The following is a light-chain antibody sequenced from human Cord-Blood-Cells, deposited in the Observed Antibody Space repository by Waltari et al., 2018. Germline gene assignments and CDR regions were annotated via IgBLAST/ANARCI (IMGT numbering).Light chain of an antibody. Sequence: EIVMTQSPATLSVSPGERATLSCRASQSVSSNLAWYQQKPGQAPRLLIYGASTRATGIPARFSGSGSETEFTLTIRSLQTEDFAVNYCQQYKNLPTFGQGNKVES. CDR3: QQYKNLPT. CDR1: QSVSSN. V-gene: IGKV3-15*01. J-gene: IGKJ1*01. CDR2: GAS.